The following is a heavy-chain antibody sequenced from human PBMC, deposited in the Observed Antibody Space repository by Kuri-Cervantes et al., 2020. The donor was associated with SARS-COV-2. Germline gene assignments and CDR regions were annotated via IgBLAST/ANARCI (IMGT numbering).Heavy chain of an antibody. D-gene: IGHD1-14*01. V-gene: IGHV3-21*01. CDR3: ATGHNWNHVSGGMDV. CDR1: GFSFRNYN. J-gene: IGHJ6*02. Sequence: GESLKISCAASGFSFRNYNMNWVRQAPGKGLEWVSAISSGSSYIYYADSMKGRFTLSRDHAKNSVYLQMNSLRAEDTAVYYCATGHNWNHVSGGMDVWGQGTTVTVSS. CDR2: ISSGSSYI.